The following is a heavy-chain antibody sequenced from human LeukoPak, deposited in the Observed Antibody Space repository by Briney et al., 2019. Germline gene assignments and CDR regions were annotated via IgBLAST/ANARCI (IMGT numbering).Heavy chain of an antibody. Sequence: GGSLRLTCEVSGFSFSTYWMTWVRQAPGKGLEWVANINQHGSETYYVDSVKGRFIISRDNAKNSLFLQMDSLTGEDTAVYYCSRGGLYRYSGTSGDYWGQGTLVTVSS. CDR3: SRGGLYRYSGTSGDY. J-gene: IGHJ4*02. D-gene: IGHD1-26*01. CDR1: GFSFSTYW. CDR2: INQHGSET. V-gene: IGHV3-7*01.